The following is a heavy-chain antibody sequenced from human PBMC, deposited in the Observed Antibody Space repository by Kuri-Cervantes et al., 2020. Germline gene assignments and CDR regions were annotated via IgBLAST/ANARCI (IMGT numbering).Heavy chain of an antibody. CDR3: ARDRVGGYSYGPAPY. D-gene: IGHD5-18*01. CDR1: GYTFTSYA. Sequence: ASVKVSCKASGYTFTSYAMHWVRQAPGQRLEWMGWINAGNGNTKYSQKFQGRVTITRDTSASTAYMELSSLRSEDTAVYYCARDRVGGYSYGPAPYWGQGTLVTVSS. J-gene: IGHJ4*02. V-gene: IGHV1-3*01. CDR2: INAGNGNT.